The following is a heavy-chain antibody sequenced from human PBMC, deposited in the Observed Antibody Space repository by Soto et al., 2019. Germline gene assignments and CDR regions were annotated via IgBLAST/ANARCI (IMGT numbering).Heavy chain of an antibody. V-gene: IGHV3-7*03. J-gene: IGHJ4*02. Sequence: GGSLRLSCAASGINFDDYWMSWVRQAPGKGLEWVANIKEDGSSKYYVDSVKGRFTISRDNTKNSLYLQMNSLRAEDTGLYYCAGEYWYVLDHWGQGTPVTVSS. D-gene: IGHD2-8*02. CDR3: AGEYWYVLDH. CDR2: IKEDGSSK. CDR1: GINFDDYW.